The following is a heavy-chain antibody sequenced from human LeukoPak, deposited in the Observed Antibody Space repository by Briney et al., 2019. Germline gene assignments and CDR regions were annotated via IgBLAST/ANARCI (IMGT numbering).Heavy chain of an antibody. CDR1: GIAVRTNY. CDR3: ARGLLGHCSSISCYPGAFDN. CDR2: IYAGGNT. D-gene: IGHD2-2*01. Sequence: PGGSLRLSCAASGIAVRTNYISWVRQAPGKGLEWVSVIYAGGNTYYADSVKGRFTISRDNSKNTVYLQMNSLRSEDTAVYYCARGLLGHCSSISCYPGAFDNWGQGTMVSVPS. V-gene: IGHV3-66*02. J-gene: IGHJ3*02.